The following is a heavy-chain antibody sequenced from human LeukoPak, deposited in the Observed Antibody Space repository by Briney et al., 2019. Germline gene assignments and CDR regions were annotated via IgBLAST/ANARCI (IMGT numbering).Heavy chain of an antibody. V-gene: IGHV3-30*18. CDR2: ISYDGSNK. Sequence: PGGSLRLSCAASGFTFSSYGMHWARQPPGKGLVWVAVISYDGSNKYYADSVKGRFTISRDNSKNTLYLQMNSLRAEDAAVYYCAKGTHYYDSSGYWGAFEIWGEGTMVTVSS. D-gene: IGHD3-22*01. CDR3: AKGTHYYDSSGYWGAFEI. J-gene: IGHJ3*02. CDR1: GFTFSSYG.